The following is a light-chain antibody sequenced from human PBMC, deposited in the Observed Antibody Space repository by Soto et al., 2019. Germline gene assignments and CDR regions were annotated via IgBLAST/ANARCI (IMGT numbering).Light chain of an antibody. Sequence: QSVLTQPPSASGTPGQRVTISCSGSSSNIGSNYVYWYQQLPGTAPKLLIYRNNQRPSGVPDRFSGSKSGTSASLAISGLRSEDEADYYWSAWDDSLSGHVVFGGWTKLTVL. V-gene: IGLV1-47*01. CDR3: SAWDDSLSGHVV. J-gene: IGLJ2*01. CDR2: RNN. CDR1: SSNIGSNY.